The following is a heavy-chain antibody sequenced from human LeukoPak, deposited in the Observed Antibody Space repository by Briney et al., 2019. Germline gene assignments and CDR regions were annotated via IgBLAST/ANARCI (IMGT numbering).Heavy chain of an antibody. CDR2: INSSGSII. Sequence: GGSLRLSCAASGFTFSSYSMNWVRQAPGKGLEWISYINSSGSIIYYADSVKGRFTISRDNAKNSLFLQMNSLRAEDTAVYYCARDLGPWYSRTWGYDYWGQGSLVTVSS. CDR3: ARDLGPWYSRTWGYDY. CDR1: GFTFSSYS. J-gene: IGHJ4*02. D-gene: IGHD6-13*01. V-gene: IGHV3-48*01.